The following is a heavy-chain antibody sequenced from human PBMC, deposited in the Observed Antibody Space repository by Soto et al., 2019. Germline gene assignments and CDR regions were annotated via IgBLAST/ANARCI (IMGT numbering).Heavy chain of an antibody. Sequence: QVQLVQSGAEVKKPGASVKVSCKVSGYTLTELSKHWVRQAPGKGLEWMGGFDPEDGETIYAQKFQGRVTMTEDTSTDTAYMELSSLRSEDTAVYYCATVPPLEWELPSPLGYWGQGTLVTVSS. V-gene: IGHV1-24*01. D-gene: IGHD1-26*01. CDR1: GYTLTELS. CDR3: ATVPPLEWELPSPLGY. CDR2: FDPEDGET. J-gene: IGHJ4*02.